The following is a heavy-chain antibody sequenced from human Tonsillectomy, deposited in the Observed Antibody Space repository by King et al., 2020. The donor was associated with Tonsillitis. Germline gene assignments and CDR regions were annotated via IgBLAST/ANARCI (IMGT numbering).Heavy chain of an antibody. Sequence: QLQESGPGLVKPSETLSLTCTVSGDSISSHYWSWIRQPPGKGLEWIGYVYYSGSINYSPSLKSRVTISVDRSKTHFSLNLTSVTAADTAVYFCARGGSLNWFDPWGQGTLVTVSS. CDR1: GDSISSHY. J-gene: IGHJ5*02. CDR2: VYYSGSI. V-gene: IGHV4-59*11. D-gene: IGHD1-1*01. CDR3: ARGGSLNWFDP.